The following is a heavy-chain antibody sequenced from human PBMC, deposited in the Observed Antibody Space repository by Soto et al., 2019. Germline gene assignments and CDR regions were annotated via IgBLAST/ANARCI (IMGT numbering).Heavy chain of an antibody. CDR1: GFTFSSYA. J-gene: IGHJ6*02. CDR2: ITGSGTNT. V-gene: IGHV3-23*01. D-gene: IGHD5-12*01. Sequence: GGSLRLSCAASGFTFSSYAMHWVRQASGKGLEWVSAITGSGTNTYYADSVKGRFTISTDKSTNTLYLQMSSLRAEDTAIYYCAKDDPGGFYSYYGLDVWGQGTTVTVSS. CDR3: AKDDPGGFYSYYGLDV.